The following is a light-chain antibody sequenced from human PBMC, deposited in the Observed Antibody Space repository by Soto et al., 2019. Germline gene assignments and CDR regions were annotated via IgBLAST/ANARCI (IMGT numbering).Light chain of an antibody. CDR2: WAS. CDR3: QQYYSPPLT. J-gene: IGKJ4*01. CDR1: QSVLYSSNNKNY. V-gene: IGKV4-1*01. Sequence: DIVMTQSPDSLAVSLGERATIHCQSSQSVLYSSNNKNYLAWYPQKAAQPPTLLISWASSRESGVPDRFSGSGSGTEFTLTISSLRAEDVAVYYCQQYYSPPLTFGGGTKVDIK.